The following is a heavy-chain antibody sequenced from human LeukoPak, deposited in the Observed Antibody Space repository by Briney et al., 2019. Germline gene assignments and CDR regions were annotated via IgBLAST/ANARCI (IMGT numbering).Heavy chain of an antibody. D-gene: IGHD5-18*01. CDR1: GYIFTSYF. V-gene: IGHV1-46*01. CDR2: IDPSGGST. J-gene: IGHJ3*02. CDR3: ARDLYTANAFDI. Sequence: ASVKVSCKASGYIFTSYFMHWVRQAPGQGLEWMGLIDPSGGSTSYAQKFQGRVTMTRDTSTSTVYMELSSLRSEDTPVYYCARDLYTANAFDIWGQGTMVTVSS.